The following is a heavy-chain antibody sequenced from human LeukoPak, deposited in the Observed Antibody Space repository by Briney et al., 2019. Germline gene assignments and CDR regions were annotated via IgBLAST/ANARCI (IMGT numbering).Heavy chain of an antibody. D-gene: IGHD2-21*02. Sequence: ASVKVSCKASGCTLTGYHMHWVRQAPGQGLEWMGWINPNSGGTNYAQKFQGRVTMTRDTSISTAYMELRRLRSDDTAVYYCARDPMVTPIGYFDYWGQGTLVTVSS. J-gene: IGHJ4*02. CDR3: ARDPMVTPIGYFDY. CDR1: GCTLTGYH. CDR2: INPNSGGT. V-gene: IGHV1-2*02.